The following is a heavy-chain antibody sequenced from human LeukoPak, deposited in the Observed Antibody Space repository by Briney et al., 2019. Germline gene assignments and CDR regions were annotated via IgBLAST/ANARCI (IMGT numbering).Heavy chain of an antibody. CDR1: GGSISSSSYY. CDR3: ARGGYYGSGNDFRFDP. Sequence: SETLSLTCTVSGGSISSSSYYWGWIRQPPGKGLEWIGSIDYSGSTYYNPSPKSRVTISVETSKNQFSRKLKSVTAADTAVYYCARGGYYGSGNDFRFDPWGQGTLVTVSS. J-gene: IGHJ5*02. V-gene: IGHV4-39*07. D-gene: IGHD3-10*01. CDR2: IDYSGST.